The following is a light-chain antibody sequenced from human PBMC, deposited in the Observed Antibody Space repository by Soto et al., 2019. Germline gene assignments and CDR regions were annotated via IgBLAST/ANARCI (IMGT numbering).Light chain of an antibody. CDR2: AAS. CDR3: QQSYSTLLT. V-gene: IGKV1-39*01. CDR1: QGISSY. J-gene: IGKJ4*01. Sequence: DIQLTQSPSFLSASVGDRVTITCRASQGISSYLNWYQQKPGKAPKLLIYAASSLQSGVPSRFSGSGSGTDFTLTISSLQPEDFATYYCQQSYSTLLTFGGGTKVDTK.